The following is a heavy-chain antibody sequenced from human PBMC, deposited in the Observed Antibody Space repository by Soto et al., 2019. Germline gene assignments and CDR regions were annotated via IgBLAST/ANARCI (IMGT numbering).Heavy chain of an antibody. D-gene: IGHD3-10*01. Sequence: EVQLVQSGAAVKKPGESLKISWQVSGYTFTNHWIGWVRQMPGKGLEWVGIVYPGDSETRYSPSFKGQVTISADNSITTAYLKWSSLKASDTAMYYCARTTYGSGSYFVDQWGQGTLVTVSS. CDR2: VYPGDSET. J-gene: IGHJ4*02. CDR1: GYTFTNHW. CDR3: ARTTYGSGSYFVDQ. V-gene: IGHV5-51*01.